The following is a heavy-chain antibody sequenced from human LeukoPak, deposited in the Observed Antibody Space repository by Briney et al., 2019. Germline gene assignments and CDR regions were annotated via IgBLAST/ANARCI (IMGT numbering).Heavy chain of an antibody. CDR2: IYYTGST. V-gene: IGHV4-59*01. CDR3: ARGGNYWPQWWFDP. J-gene: IGHJ5*02. CDR1: GGSISGYY. D-gene: IGHD1-26*01. Sequence: SETLSLTCTVSGGSISGYYWSWVRQSPGKGLEWIGYIYYTGSTSYNPSLKSRVTMSLDASKNQFSLELNSVTPADTAVYHCARGGNYWPQWWFDPWGRGTLVTVSS.